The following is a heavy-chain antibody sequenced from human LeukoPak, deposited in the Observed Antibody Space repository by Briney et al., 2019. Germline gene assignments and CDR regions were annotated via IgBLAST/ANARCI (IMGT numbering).Heavy chain of an antibody. V-gene: IGHV3-30*02. CDR1: GFTFSSYG. CDR2: IRYDGSNK. Sequence: PGGSLRLSCAASGFTFSSYGMHWVRQAPGKGLEWVAFIRYDGSNKYYADSVKGRFTISRDNAKNSLYLQMNSLRAEDTAVYYCARDNAKKGYDILTGYYGEDYYYMDVWGKGTTVTVSS. J-gene: IGHJ6*03. CDR3: ARDNAKKGYDILTGYYGEDYYYMDV. D-gene: IGHD3-9*01.